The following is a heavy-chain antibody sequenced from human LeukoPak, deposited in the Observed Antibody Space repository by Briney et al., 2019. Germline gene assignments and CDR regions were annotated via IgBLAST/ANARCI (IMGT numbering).Heavy chain of an antibody. D-gene: IGHD5-24*01. CDR2: ISSNGGST. V-gene: IGHV3-64*01. CDR1: GFTFSIYA. CDR3: ARQERGGYYYYYMDV. Sequence: GGSLRLSCAASGFTFSIYAMHWVRQAPGKGLEYVSAISSNGGSTYYANSVKGRFTISRDNAKNSLYLQMNSLRAEDTAVYYCARQERGGYYYYYMDVWGKGTTVTVSS. J-gene: IGHJ6*03.